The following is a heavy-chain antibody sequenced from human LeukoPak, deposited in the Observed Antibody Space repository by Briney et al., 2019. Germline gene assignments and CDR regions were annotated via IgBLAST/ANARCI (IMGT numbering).Heavy chain of an antibody. CDR3: ARAKVDNFKRWLQLKGEYYFDY. D-gene: IGHD5-24*01. CDR2: INPNSGGT. Sequence: GASVKVSCKASEYTFTGYYMHWVRQAPGQGLEWMGRINPNSGGTNYAQKFQGRVTMTRDTSISTAYMELSSLRSEDTAVYYCARAKVDNFKRWLQLKGEYYFDYWGQGTLVTVSS. V-gene: IGHV1-2*06. CDR1: EYTFTGYY. J-gene: IGHJ4*02.